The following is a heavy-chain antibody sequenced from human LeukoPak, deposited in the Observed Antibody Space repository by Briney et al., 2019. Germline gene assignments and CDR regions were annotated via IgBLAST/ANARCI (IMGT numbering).Heavy chain of an antibody. V-gene: IGHV3-21*01. Sequence: GGSLRLSCAASGFTFSSYSMNWVRQAPGKGLEWVSSISSSSSYIYYADSVKGRFTISRDNAKNSLYLQMNSLRAEDTAVYYCAKGHTAAAGFSLGDYWGQGTLVTVSS. CDR1: GFTFSSYS. CDR3: AKGHTAAAGFSLGDY. CDR2: ISSSSSYI. D-gene: IGHD6-25*01. J-gene: IGHJ4*02.